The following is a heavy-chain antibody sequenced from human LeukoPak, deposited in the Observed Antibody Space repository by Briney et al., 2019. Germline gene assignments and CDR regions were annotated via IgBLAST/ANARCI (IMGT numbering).Heavy chain of an antibody. CDR3: ARDDYGDYSARNFDI. V-gene: IGHV3-30-3*01. CDR1: GCTFSSYA. CDR2: ISYDGSNK. Sequence: GRSLRLSCAASGCTFSSYAMHWVRQAPGKGLEWVAVISYDGSNKYYADSVKGRFTISRDNSKNTLYLQMNSLRAEDTAVYYCARDDYGDYSARNFDIWGQGTMVTVSS. J-gene: IGHJ3*02. D-gene: IGHD4-17*01.